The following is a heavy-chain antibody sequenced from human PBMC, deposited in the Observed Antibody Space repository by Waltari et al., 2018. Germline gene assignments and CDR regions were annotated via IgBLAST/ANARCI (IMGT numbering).Heavy chain of an antibody. D-gene: IGHD3-22*01. Sequence: QLQLQESGPGLVKPSETLSLTCVVSGGSIISAAYYWGWVRQPPGKGLEFIGSMYYSGSTYYNPSLKSRVTISVDTSQNQFSLRLSSVIAADTAVYYCARQDYYYVKGYFDLWGRGTLVTVSS. CDR1: GGSIISAAYY. J-gene: IGHJ2*01. CDR3: ARQDYYYVKGYFDL. CDR2: MYYSGST. V-gene: IGHV4-39*01.